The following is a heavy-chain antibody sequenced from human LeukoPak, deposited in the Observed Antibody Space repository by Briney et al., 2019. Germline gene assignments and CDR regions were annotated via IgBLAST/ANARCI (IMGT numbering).Heavy chain of an antibody. D-gene: IGHD3-3*01. CDR1: GGAISSHY. CDR3: ARSITIFGVVPLYYFDY. J-gene: IGHJ4*02. Sequence: PSETLSLTCTVSGGAISSHYWSWIRQPPGKGLEWIGYIYYSGSTNYNPSLKSRVTISVDTSKNQFSLKLSSVTAVDTAVYYCARSITIFGVVPLYYFDYWGQGTLVTVSS. CDR2: IYYSGST. V-gene: IGHV4-59*11.